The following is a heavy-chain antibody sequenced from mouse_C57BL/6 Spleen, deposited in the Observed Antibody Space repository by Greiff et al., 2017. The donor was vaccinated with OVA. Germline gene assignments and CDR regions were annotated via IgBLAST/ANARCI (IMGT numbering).Heavy chain of an antibody. Sequence: QVQLQQPGAELVKPGASVKLSCKASGYTFTSYWMPWVKQRPGQGLEWIGEIDPSDSYTNYNQKFKGKATLTVDKYSSTSNMQLRSLTSKYAAVYYCAKPSCYGKDGYAMDYWGQGTSVTVYS. J-gene: IGHJ4*01. CDR2: IDPSDSYT. CDR3: AKPSCYGKDGYAMDY. D-gene: IGHD2-1*01. V-gene: IGHV1-50*01. CDR1: GYTFTSYW.